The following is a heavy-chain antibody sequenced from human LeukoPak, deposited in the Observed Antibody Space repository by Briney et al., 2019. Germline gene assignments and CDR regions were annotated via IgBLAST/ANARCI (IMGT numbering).Heavy chain of an antibody. CDR2: ISSSGSTI. CDR3: ARGFYYDTSGRAYSDY. J-gene: IGHJ4*02. D-gene: IGHD3-22*01. Sequence: PGGSLRLSCAASGFTFSDYYMSWIRQAPGKGLEWASYISSSGSTIYYADSVKGRFTISRDNAKNSLYLQMNSLRAEDTAVYYCARGFYYDTSGRAYSDYWGQGTLVTVSS. CDR1: GFTFSDYY. V-gene: IGHV3-11*04.